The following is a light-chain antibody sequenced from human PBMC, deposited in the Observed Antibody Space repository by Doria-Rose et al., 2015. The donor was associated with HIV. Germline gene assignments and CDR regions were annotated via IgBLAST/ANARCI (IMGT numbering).Light chain of an antibody. CDR1: QSLLYTSKNY. CDR3: QQYYDTPS. J-gene: IGKJ3*01. V-gene: IGKV4-1*01. Sequence: VLTQPPESLGMSLGERATLNCKSNQSLLYTSKNYLAWYQQKPGQPPKLLIYWASTRQSGFPALFSGSGSGTDFTLTISSLEAEDVAVYYCQQYYDTPSFGPGTTVDIK. CDR2: WAS.